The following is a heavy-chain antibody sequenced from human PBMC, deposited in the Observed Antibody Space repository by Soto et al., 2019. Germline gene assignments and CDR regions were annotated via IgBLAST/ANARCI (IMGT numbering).Heavy chain of an antibody. J-gene: IGHJ6*02. CDR1: GFSLSTSGVR. Sequence: SGPTLVNPTQTLTLTCTFSGFSLSTSGVRVSWIRQPPGKALEWLARIDWDDDKFYSTSLKTRLTISKDTSKNQVVLTMTNMDPVDTATYYCSKEHADYYGMDVWGQGTAVTVSS. CDR2: IDWDDDK. V-gene: IGHV2-70*04. D-gene: IGHD1-26*01. CDR3: SKEHADYYGMDV.